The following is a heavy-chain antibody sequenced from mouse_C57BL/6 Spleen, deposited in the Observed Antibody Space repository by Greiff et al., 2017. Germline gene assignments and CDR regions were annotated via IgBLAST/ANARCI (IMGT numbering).Heavy chain of an antibody. CDR2: IYPRSGNT. Sequence: QVQLQQSGAELARPGASVKMSCKASGYTFTSYGISWVKQRTGQGLEWIGEIYPRSGNTYYNEKFKGKATLTADKSSSTAYRDLRSLTSEDSAVYFGAGAGDSSGYGYAMDYWGQGTSVTVSS. J-gene: IGHJ4*01. V-gene: IGHV1-81*01. CDR1: GYTFTSYG. CDR3: AGAGDSSGYGYAMDY. D-gene: IGHD3-2*02.